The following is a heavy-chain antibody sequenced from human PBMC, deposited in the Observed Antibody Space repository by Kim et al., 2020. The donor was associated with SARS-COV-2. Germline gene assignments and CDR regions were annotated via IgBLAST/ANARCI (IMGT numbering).Heavy chain of an antibody. J-gene: IGHJ6*02. CDR1: GFTFSSYG. D-gene: IGHD3-10*01. CDR3: AKDRSSGSSAYYYYGMDV. CDR2: ISYDGSNK. V-gene: IGHV3-30*18. Sequence: GGSLRLSCAASGFTFSSYGMHWVRQAPGKGLEWVAVISYDGSNKYYADPVKGRFTISRDNSKNTLYLQMNSLRAEDTAVYYCAKDRSSGSSAYYYYGMDVWGQGTTVTVSS.